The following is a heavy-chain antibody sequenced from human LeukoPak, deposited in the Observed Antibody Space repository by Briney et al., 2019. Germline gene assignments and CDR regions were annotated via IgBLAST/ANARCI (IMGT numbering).Heavy chain of an antibody. J-gene: IGHJ4*02. V-gene: IGHV1-18*01. Sequence: ASVKVCCKASGYTFTSYGISWVRQAPGQGLEWMGWISAYNGNTNYAQKLQGRVTMTTDTSTSTAYMELRSLRSDDTAVYYCARGYYDSSGYYFILIDYWGQGTLVTVSS. CDR2: ISAYNGNT. D-gene: IGHD3-22*01. CDR3: ARGYYDSSGYYFILIDY. CDR1: GYTFTSYG.